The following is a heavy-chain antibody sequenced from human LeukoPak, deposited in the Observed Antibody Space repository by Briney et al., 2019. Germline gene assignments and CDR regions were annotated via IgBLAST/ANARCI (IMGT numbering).Heavy chain of an antibody. J-gene: IGHJ4*02. D-gene: IGHD5-12*01. CDR1: GVTFSTSA. V-gene: IGHV3-66*01. CDR2: IYSGGSS. Sequence: GGSLRLSCAASGVTFSTSAMSWVRQAPGKGLEWVSVIYSGGSSYYADSVKGRFTISRDNSKNTVYLQMNSLRVEDTAVYYCARGMGGYGGYDYWGQGTLVTVSS. CDR3: ARGMGGYGGYDY.